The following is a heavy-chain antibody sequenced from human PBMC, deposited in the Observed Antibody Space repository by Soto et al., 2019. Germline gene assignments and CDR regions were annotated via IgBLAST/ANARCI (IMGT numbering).Heavy chain of an antibody. CDR2: ITGSGGDT. Sequence: LRLSCAASGFTFSSYAMSWVRQAPGKGLEWVSLITGSGGDTYYADSVKARFTISSDNSRNTLYLQMNSLRAEDTAVYYCAKAAGSSWGTEHFQHWGQGTLVTVSS. D-gene: IGHD6-13*01. V-gene: IGHV3-23*01. J-gene: IGHJ1*01. CDR1: GFTFSSYA. CDR3: AKAAGSSWGTEHFQH.